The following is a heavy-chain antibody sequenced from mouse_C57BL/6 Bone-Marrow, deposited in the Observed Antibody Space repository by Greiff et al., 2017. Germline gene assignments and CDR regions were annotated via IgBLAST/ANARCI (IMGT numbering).Heavy chain of an antibody. CDR3: TSFDVNYFDF. D-gene: IGHD2-3*01. Sequence: VQLKQSGAELVRPGASVKLSCTASGFNIKDDYIHWVKQRPEQGLEWIGWIDPEIGDTEYASKFQGKATIPSDTSSNTAYLQLSSLTSEDTAVYYCTSFDVNYFDFWGQGTPLTVAS. CDR1: GFNIKDDY. CDR2: IDPEIGDT. V-gene: IGHV14-4*01. J-gene: IGHJ2*01.